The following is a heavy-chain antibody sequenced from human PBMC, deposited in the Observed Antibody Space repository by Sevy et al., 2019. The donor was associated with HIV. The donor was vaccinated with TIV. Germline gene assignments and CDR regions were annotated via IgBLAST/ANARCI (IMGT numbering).Heavy chain of an antibody. J-gene: IGHJ3*02. CDR1: GFIFSSYA. CDR3: TKVGSFNRLESDALDI. V-gene: IGHV3-23*01. CDR2: ITGSGGII. D-gene: IGHD3-16*01. Sequence: GGSLRLSCAASGFIFSSYAMSWVRQAPGKGLEWVSSITGSGGIIYYADSVKGRFTISRDNYKNTLYLQMNSLRAEDMAVYYCTKVGSFNRLESDALDIWGQGTMVTVSS.